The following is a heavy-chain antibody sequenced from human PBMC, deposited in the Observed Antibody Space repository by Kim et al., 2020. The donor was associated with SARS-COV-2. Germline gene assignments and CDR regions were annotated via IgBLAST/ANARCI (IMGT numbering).Heavy chain of an antibody. J-gene: IGHJ4*02. D-gene: IGHD3-10*01. CDR3: ARDSGPGKPLFDY. V-gene: IGHV3-11*04. Sequence: YADSVKGRFTISRRNAKNSLYLQMNSLRAEDTAVHYCARDSGPGKPLFDYWGQGTLVTFSS.